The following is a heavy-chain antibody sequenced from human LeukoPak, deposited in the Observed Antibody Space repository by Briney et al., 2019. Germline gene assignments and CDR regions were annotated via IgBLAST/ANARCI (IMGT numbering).Heavy chain of an antibody. D-gene: IGHD6-19*01. J-gene: IGHJ4*02. CDR1: GFTFSDYY. CDR2: ISSTTGSTT. Sequence: PGGSLRLSCAASGFTFSDYYMSWIRQAPGKGLEWVSYISSTTGSTTYYADSVKGRFTISRDNAKNSLYLQMNSLRAEDTAVYYCASPSSGSSSFDYWGQGTLVTVSS. V-gene: IGHV3-11*04. CDR3: ASPSSGSSSFDY.